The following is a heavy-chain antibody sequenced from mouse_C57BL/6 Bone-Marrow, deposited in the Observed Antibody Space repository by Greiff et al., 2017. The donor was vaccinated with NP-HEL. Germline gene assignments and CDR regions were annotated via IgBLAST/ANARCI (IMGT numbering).Heavy chain of an antibody. D-gene: IGHD2-3*01. CDR1: GFTFSSYA. V-gene: IGHV5-4*01. CDR2: ISDGGSYT. Sequence: VQLKQSGGGLVKPGGSLKLSCAASGFTFSSYAMSWVRQTPEKRLEWVATISDGGSYTYYPDNVKGRFTISRDNAKNNLYLQMSHLKSEDTAMYYCARDYDTFAYWGQGTLVTVSA. J-gene: IGHJ3*01. CDR3: ARDYDTFAY.